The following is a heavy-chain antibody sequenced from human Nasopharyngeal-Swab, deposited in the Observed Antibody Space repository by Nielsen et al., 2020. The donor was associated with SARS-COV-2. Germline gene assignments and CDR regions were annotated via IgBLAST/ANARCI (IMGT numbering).Heavy chain of an antibody. CDR2: ISSSGSP. Sequence: SDTLSLTCNVSGGSISSGDYYWTSIRQPPGKGLEWIAYISSSGSPSYNPSLKSRVILPIDRSRNQFSLMLTSVTAADTAVYFCARDRGSNYGMDVWGHGTTVTVSS. CDR3: ARDRGSNYGMDV. J-gene: IGHJ6*02. V-gene: IGHV4-30-4*02. D-gene: IGHD6-13*01. CDR1: GGSISSGDYY.